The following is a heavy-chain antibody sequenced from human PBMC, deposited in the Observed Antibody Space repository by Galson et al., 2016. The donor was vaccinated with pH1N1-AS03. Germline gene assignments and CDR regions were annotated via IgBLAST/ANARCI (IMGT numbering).Heavy chain of an antibody. CDR2: IHPNDGVT. CDR3: ARDPRGPCRGATCPTAYYFGMDV. J-gene: IGHJ6*02. D-gene: IGHD2-15*01. Sequence: SVKVSCKASGYTFTDFSINWVRQAPGQGLEWMGWIHPNDGVTNYAQKFQAWVTMTRDTSSSTAYLELTGLKSDDTAVYYCARDPRGPCRGATCPTAYYFGMDVWGQGTTVIVSS. V-gene: IGHV1-2*04. CDR1: GYTFTDFS.